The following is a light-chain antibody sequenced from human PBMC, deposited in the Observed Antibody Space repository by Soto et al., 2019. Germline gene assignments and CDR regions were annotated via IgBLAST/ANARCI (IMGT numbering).Light chain of an antibody. J-gene: IGKJ4*01. V-gene: IGKV1-5*03. Sequence: DIQMTQSPSTLSGSVGDRVTITCRASQTISSWLAWYQQKPGKAPKLLIYKASTLKSGVPSRFSGSGPGTEFTLTISSLQPDDFATYYCQRYDSAPLTFGGGTKVDIK. CDR1: QTISSW. CDR2: KAS. CDR3: QRYDSAPLT.